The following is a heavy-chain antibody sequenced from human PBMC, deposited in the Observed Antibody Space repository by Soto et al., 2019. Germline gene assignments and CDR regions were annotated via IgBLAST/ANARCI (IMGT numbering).Heavy chain of an antibody. J-gene: IGHJ6*02. CDR2: INPNSGGT. Sequence: ASVNLSCKASGYTFTGYYMHWVRQAPGQGLEWMGWINPNSGGTNYAQKFQGRVTMTRDTSISTAYMELSRLGSDDTAVYYCAKDPTIFGPPHYGMDVWGQGTTVTVSS. CDR3: AKDPTIFGPPHYGMDV. D-gene: IGHD3-3*01. V-gene: IGHV1-2*02. CDR1: GYTFTGYY.